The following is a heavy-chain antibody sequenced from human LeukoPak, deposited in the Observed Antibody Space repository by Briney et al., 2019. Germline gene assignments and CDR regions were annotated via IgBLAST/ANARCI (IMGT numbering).Heavy chain of an antibody. Sequence: ASVKVSCKASGFTFTSPAMQWVRQARGQRLEWIGWIVVGSGNTNYAQKFQERVTITRDMSTSTAYMELSSLRSEDTAVYYCAAETYDSSGYYFDYWGQGTLVTVSS. V-gene: IGHV1-58*02. CDR3: AAETYDSSGYYFDY. CDR2: IVVGSGNT. D-gene: IGHD3-22*01. CDR1: GFTFTSPA. J-gene: IGHJ4*02.